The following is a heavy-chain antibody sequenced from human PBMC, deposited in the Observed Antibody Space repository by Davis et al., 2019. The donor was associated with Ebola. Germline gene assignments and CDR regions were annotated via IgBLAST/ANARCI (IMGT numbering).Heavy chain of an antibody. J-gene: IGHJ6*02. V-gene: IGHV1-69*13. CDR1: GGTFSSYA. Sequence: SVKVSCKDSGGTFSSYAISWVRQAPGQGLEWMGGIIPIFGTANYAQKFQGRVTITADESTSTAYMELSSLRSEDTAVYYCASVGAARPLYYYGMDVWGQGTTVTVSS. CDR3: ASVGAARPLYYYGMDV. D-gene: IGHD6-6*01. CDR2: IIPIFGTA.